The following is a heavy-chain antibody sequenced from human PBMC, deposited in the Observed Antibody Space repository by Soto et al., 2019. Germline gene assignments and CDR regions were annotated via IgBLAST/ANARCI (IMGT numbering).Heavy chain of an antibody. CDR1: GASVNSNY. D-gene: IGHD5-12*01. J-gene: IGHJ4*02. CDR3: ATGGGWLPDT. CDR2: IDHRGTT. Sequence: QAQLHESGPGLVKPSETLSLSCTVSGASVNSNYWSWIRQYPGKGLEWIGYIDHRGTTNYNPSLRGRVTISSVPPKNQFSLRLISVTAVDTAVYYCATGGGWLPDTWGQGTLVTVSS. V-gene: IGHV4-59*02.